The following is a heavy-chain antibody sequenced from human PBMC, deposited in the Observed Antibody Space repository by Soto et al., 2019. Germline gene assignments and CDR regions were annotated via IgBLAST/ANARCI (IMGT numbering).Heavy chain of an antibody. CDR3: ARRYGSAIDY. D-gene: IGHD1-26*01. CDR2: IYYSGSI. Sequence: SETLSLTCSVSGGSISSSIYYWGWIRQPPGKGLEWIGSIYYSGSIYYNPSLKSRVTISVDTSKNQFSLKLSSVTAADTAVYYCARRYGSAIDYWGQGILVTVSS. CDR1: GGSISSSIYY. J-gene: IGHJ4*02. V-gene: IGHV4-39*01.